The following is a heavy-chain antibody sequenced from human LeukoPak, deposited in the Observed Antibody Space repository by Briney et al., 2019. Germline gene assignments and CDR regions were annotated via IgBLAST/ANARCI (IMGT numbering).Heavy chain of an antibody. Sequence: GASVKVSCKAFGYTVTSYYIFWVRQAPGQGLEWMGIINFSGGATTSAQKFQGRVTITRDTSTRTVYMELNSLRSDDTAVYYCARDIVVVPATYYYYGMDVWGQGTTVTVSS. CDR3: ARDIVVVPATYYYYGMDV. V-gene: IGHV1-46*01. CDR2: INFSGGAT. D-gene: IGHD2-2*01. CDR1: GYTVTSYY. J-gene: IGHJ6*02.